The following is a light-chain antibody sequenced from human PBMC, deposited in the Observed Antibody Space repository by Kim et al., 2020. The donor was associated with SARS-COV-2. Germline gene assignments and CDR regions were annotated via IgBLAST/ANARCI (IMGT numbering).Light chain of an antibody. CDR1: NIETKS. V-gene: IGLV3-21*03. Sequence: SYELTQPPSVSVAPGKTATITCGGDNIETKSVHWYQQRPGQAPVLVVSHDSVRPSGIPERFFGSNSGNTATLTISRVEVDDEADYYCQVWDTTSEQVIFG. CDR2: HDS. CDR3: QVWDTTSEQVI. J-gene: IGLJ2*01.